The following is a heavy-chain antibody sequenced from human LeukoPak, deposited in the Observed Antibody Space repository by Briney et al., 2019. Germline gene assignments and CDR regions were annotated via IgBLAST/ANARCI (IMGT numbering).Heavy chain of an antibody. CDR1: GFTFSSYW. Sequence: PGGSLRLSCAASGFTFSSYWMHWVRQAPGKGLVWVSRINSDGSVTDYADSVKGRFTISRDNARNTLYLQVHSLTAEDTAVYYCARVGLYYYEGSGYDYWGQGTLVTVSS. CDR3: ARVGLYYYEGSGYDY. CDR2: INSDGSVT. V-gene: IGHV3-74*01. D-gene: IGHD3-22*01. J-gene: IGHJ4*02.